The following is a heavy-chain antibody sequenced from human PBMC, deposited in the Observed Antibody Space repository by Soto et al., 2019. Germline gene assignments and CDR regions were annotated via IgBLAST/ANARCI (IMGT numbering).Heavy chain of an antibody. D-gene: IGHD1-7*01. V-gene: IGHV1-69*13. CDR3: ARDQLGRYNWNYMGAFDI. CDR1: GGTFSSYA. Sequence: GASVKVSCKASGGTFSSYAISWVRQAPGQGXEWMGGIIPIFGTANYAQKFQGRVTITADESTSTAYMELSSLRSEDTAVYYCARDQLGRYNWNYMGAFDIWGQGTMVTVSS. J-gene: IGHJ3*02. CDR2: IIPIFGTA.